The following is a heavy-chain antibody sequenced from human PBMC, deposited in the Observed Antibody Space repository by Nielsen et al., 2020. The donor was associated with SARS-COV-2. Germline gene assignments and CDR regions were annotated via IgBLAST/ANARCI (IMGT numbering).Heavy chain of an antibody. CDR3: AKSGFIVAGVYHGLDV. Sequence: GGSLRLSCAVSEFTFSSYGMHWVRQAPGKGLEWVAFIRSDGSQKYYAESVKGRFTISRDDSKSTLYLQMTSLRPEDTALYYCAKSGFIVAGVYHGLDVWGHGTTVTVSS. J-gene: IGHJ6*02. CDR2: IRSDGSQK. CDR1: EFTFSSYG. D-gene: IGHD5-12*01. V-gene: IGHV3-30*02.